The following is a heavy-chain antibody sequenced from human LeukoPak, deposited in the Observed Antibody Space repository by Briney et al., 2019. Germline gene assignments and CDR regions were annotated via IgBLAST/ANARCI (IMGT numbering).Heavy chain of an antibody. CDR3: ARDLTMGAFDI. CDR2: ISSSGSTI. V-gene: IGHV3-11*04. D-gene: IGHD3-10*01. CDR1: GYTLTELS. J-gene: IGHJ3*02. Sequence: SCKVSGYTLTELSMNWVRQAPGKGLEWVSYISSSGSTIYYADSVKGRFTISRDNAKNSLYLQMNSLRAEDTAVYYCARDLTMGAFDIWGQGTMVTVSS.